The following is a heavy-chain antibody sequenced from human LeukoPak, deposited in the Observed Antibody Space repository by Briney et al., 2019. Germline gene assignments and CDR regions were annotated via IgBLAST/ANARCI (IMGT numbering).Heavy chain of an antibody. J-gene: IGHJ4*02. V-gene: IGHV4-4*07. D-gene: IGHD3-10*01. CDR3: ARVHIVTGTYFDS. CDR2: IYTSYFT. CDR1: GDSMSGYS. Sequence: SETLSLTCTISGDSMSGYSWSWLRQPAGKELEWIGRIYTSYFTEYNLSLDGRVTMSIDTSKNQFSLMLDSVTAADTAIYYCARVHIVTGTYFDSWGQGALVTVSS.